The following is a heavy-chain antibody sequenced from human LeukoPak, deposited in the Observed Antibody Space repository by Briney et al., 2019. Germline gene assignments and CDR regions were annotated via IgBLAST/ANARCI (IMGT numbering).Heavy chain of an antibody. V-gene: IGHV3-23*01. CDR3: AMERGEMATWLFLHDY. D-gene: IGHD5-24*01. CDR1: GFTFTTFW. J-gene: IGHJ4*02. Sequence: QPGGSLRLSCAASGFTFTTFWMSWVRQDPGKGLEGVAAISASGGSTYYPDSVKGRFTISRDNSKNTLYLQMNSLRAEDTAVYYCAMERGEMATWLFLHDYWGQGTLVTVSS. CDR2: ISASGGST.